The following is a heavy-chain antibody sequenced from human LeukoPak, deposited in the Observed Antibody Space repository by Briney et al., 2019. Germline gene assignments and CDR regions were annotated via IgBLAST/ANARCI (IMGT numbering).Heavy chain of an antibody. Sequence: SETLSLTCTVSGGSISSYYWSWIRQPPGKGLEWIGEINHSGSTNYNPSLKSRVTISVDTSKNQFSLKLSSVTAADTAVYYCTGWFDPWGQGTLVTVSS. CDR3: TGWFDP. CDR2: INHSGST. J-gene: IGHJ5*02. V-gene: IGHV4-34*01. CDR1: GGSISSYY.